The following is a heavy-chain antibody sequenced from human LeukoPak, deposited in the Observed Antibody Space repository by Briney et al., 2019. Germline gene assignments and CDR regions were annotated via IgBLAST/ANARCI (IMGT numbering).Heavy chain of an antibody. J-gene: IGHJ4*02. Sequence: PGGSLRLSCAASGFTFSNAWMSWVRQAPGKGLEWVGRIKSKTDGGTTDYAAPVKGRFTISRDDSKNALYLQMNSLKTEDTAVYYCTTFLLYYYGSGSKRRVDYWGQGTLVTVSS. V-gene: IGHV3-15*01. CDR2: IKSKTDGGTT. D-gene: IGHD3-10*01. CDR3: TTFLLYYYGSGSKRRVDY. CDR1: GFTFSNAW.